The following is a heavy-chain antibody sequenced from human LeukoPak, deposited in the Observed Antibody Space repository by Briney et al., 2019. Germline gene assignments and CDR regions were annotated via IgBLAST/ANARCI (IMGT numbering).Heavy chain of an antibody. CDR3: ARDGKLIRFLPHGLPPDYYYMDV. CDR1: GGTFSSYA. J-gene: IGHJ6*03. V-gene: IGHV1-69*13. CDR2: IIPIFGTA. D-gene: IGHD3-3*01. Sequence: VASVKVSCKASGGTFSSYAISWVRQAPGQGLEWMGGIIPIFGTANYAQKFQGRVTITADESTSTAYMELSSLRSEDTAVYYCARDGKLIRFLPHGLPPDYYYMDVWGKGTTVTVSS.